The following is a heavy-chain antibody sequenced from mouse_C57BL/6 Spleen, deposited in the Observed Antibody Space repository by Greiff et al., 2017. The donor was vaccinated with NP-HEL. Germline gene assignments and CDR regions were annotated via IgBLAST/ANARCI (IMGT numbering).Heavy chain of an antibody. CDR3: TTDYSNDSAMDY. CDR2: IDPEDGDT. V-gene: IGHV14-1*01. J-gene: IGHJ4*01. CDR1: GFNIKDYY. Sequence: VQLQQSGAELVRPGASVKLSCTASGFNIKDYYMHWVKQRPEQGLEWIGRIDPEDGDTEYAPKFQGKATMTADTSSNTAYLQLSSLTSEDTAVYYCTTDYSNDSAMDYWGQGTSVTVSS. D-gene: IGHD2-5*01.